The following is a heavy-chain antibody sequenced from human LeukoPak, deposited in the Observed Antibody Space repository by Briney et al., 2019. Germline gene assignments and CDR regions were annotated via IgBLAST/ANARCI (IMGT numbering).Heavy chain of an antibody. CDR3: ATTVAGYPDDYLDF. J-gene: IGHJ4*02. Sequence: QPGGSLRLSCVVSEFTFSNSWMSWVRQAPGKGLERVAHTNQDGSKNYYVDSVKGRFTISRDNAKNSLYLQMNSLRAEDTAVYYCATTVAGYPDDYLDFWGQGTLVTVSS. D-gene: IGHD6-19*01. CDR2: TNQDGSKN. V-gene: IGHV3-7*01. CDR1: EFTFSNSW.